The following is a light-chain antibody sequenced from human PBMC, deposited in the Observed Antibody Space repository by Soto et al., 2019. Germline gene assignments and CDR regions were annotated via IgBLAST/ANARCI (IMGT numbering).Light chain of an antibody. CDR1: SSDVGGYNY. V-gene: IGLV2-14*01. Sequence: QSALTQPASVSGSPGQSITISCTGTSSDVGGYNYVSWYQQHPGKAPKLMIYEVSNRPSGVSNRLSGSKSGNTASLPISGLQAEDEADYYCSSYTSSSTPYVFGTGTKLTVL. CDR3: SSYTSSSTPYV. J-gene: IGLJ1*01. CDR2: EVS.